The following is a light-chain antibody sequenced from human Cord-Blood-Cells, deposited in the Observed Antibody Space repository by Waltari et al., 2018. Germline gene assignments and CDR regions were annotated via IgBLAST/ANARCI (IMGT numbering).Light chain of an antibody. CDR3: QQKYNRPLFT. J-gene: IGKJ3*01. Sequence: DIQMTHSPSSLSASVGDRVPITCRASQCISSYLNSYQQKPGKAPKLLIYAASSMQSGVPARFSGSGSGTEFTLTISSLQPEDFAAYYCQQKYNRPLFTFGPGTKVDIK. CDR2: AAS. V-gene: IGKV1-39*01. CDR1: QCISSY.